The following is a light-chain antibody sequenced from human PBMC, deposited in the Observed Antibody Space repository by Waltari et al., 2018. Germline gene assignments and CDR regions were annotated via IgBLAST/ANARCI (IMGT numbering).Light chain of an antibody. CDR1: SSDVGSYNL. CDR2: EVS. J-gene: IGLJ2*01. CDR3: CSYAGSSTVV. V-gene: IGLV2-23*02. Sequence: TQPASVSGSPGQSITISCTGTSSDVGSYNLVSWYQQHPGKAPKLMIYEVSKRPSGVSNRFSGSKSGNTASLTISGLQAEDEADYYCCSYAGSSTVVFGGGTKLTVL.